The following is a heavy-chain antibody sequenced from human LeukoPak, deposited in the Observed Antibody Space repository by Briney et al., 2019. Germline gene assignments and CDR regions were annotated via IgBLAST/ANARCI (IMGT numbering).Heavy chain of an antibody. Sequence: GASVTVSCKASGYTFTSYGISWVRQAPGQGLEWMGGIIPIFGTANYAQKFQGRVTITADESTSTAYMELSSLRSEDTAVYYCARDSSPAGYFDYWGQGTLVTVSS. J-gene: IGHJ4*02. CDR2: IIPIFGTA. CDR3: ARDSSPAGYFDY. V-gene: IGHV1-69*13. CDR1: GYTFTSYG.